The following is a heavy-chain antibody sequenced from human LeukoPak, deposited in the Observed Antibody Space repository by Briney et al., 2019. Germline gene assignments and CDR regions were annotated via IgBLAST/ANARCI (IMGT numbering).Heavy chain of an antibody. V-gene: IGHV3-9*01. D-gene: IGHD1-14*01. CDR2: ISWNSDTI. Sequence: SLRLSCAASGFTFDDYAMHWVRQAPGKGLEWVSVISWNSDTIGYADSVKGRFTISRGNAKNSLYLQMNSLRAEDTALYYCAKDKGAVPGINYFDYWGQGTLVTVSS. J-gene: IGHJ4*02. CDR3: AKDKGAVPGINYFDY. CDR1: GFTFDDYA.